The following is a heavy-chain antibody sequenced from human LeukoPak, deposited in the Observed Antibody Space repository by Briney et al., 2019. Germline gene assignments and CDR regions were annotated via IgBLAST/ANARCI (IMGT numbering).Heavy chain of an antibody. J-gene: IGHJ5*02. V-gene: IGHV4-4*08. CDR1: GGSISSYY. CDR3: ARRRGYCSSSSCYGFVP. Sequence: PSETLSLTCTVSGGSISSYYWSWIRQPPGKGLEWIAYISTSGSTKYNPSLQSRVTISVDTSKNQFALKLTSVTAADTAVYYCARRRGYCSSSSCYGFVPWGQGTLVTVSS. CDR2: ISTSGST. D-gene: IGHD2-2*01.